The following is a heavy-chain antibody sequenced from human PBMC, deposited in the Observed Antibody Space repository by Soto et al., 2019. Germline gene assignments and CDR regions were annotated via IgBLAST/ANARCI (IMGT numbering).Heavy chain of an antibody. CDR2: INHSGST. J-gene: IGHJ6*02. CDR1: GGSFSGYY. CDR3: ERVEATFAALQGAYYYSVMNV. V-gene: IGHV4-34*01. D-gene: IGHD5-12*01. Sequence: SETLSLTCAVYGGSFSGYYWSWIRQPPGKGLEWIGEINHSGSTNYNPSLKSRVTISVDTSKNQFSLQLKSVTPEDTAVYYCERVEATFAALQGAYYYSVMNVWGQGTTVTVSS.